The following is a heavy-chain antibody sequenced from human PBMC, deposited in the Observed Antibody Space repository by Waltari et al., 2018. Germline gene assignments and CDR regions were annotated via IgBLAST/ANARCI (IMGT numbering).Heavy chain of an antibody. CDR2: ITYDGNYK. CDR1: GFSCSTYA. CDR3: AREITGYYPTY. J-gene: IGHJ4*02. D-gene: IGHD3-9*01. Sequence: QVQLVESGGGVVQPGGSLRLSCAASGFSCSTYAMLWVRQAPGKGLEWVALITYDGNYKSYADSVKGRFSISRDDSVDRLYLQMNSLRPEDTALYYCAREITGYYPTYWGQGTLVTVSS. V-gene: IGHV3-30-3*01.